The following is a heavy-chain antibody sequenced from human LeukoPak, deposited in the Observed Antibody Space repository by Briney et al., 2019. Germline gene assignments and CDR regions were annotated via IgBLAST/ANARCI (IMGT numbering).Heavy chain of an antibody. CDR2: ISGYNGDT. CDR3: ARDPTNTSGRYAYFDY. CDR1: GYTFTHHG. Sequence: GASVRASCKASGYTFTHHGITWVGQPSGQGLEWMGWISGYNGDTNYAQKFQGRVTLTTDTSTNTVYMELRSLRSDDTAVYYCARDPTNTSGRYAYFDYWGQGTLVIVST. D-gene: IGHD6-19*01. J-gene: IGHJ4*02. V-gene: IGHV1-18*01.